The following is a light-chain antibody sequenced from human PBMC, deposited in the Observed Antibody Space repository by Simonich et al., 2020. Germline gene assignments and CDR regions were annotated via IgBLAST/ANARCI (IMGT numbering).Light chain of an antibody. CDR3: QQSYSTPYT. CDR2: AAS. Sequence: DIQMTQSPSSLYASVGDRVTITCRASQSISSYLNGYQQKPEKAPKLLIYAASRLQSGVPSRFSGSGSGTDFTLTISSLQPEDFATYYCQQSYSTPYTFGQGTKLEIK. J-gene: IGKJ2*01. V-gene: IGKV1-39*01. CDR1: QSISSY.